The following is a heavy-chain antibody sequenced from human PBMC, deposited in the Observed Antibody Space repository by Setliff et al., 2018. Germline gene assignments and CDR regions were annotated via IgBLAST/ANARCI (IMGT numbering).Heavy chain of an antibody. V-gene: IGHV4-61*09. CDR2: IYTSWST. J-gene: IGHJ6*03. D-gene: IGHD6-19*01. Sequence: SETLSLTCTVSGDSISSRTSYWSWIRQPAGKGLEWIGHIYTSWSTVYNPSLKSRGTLSLDTSKNQFSLNLTSVTAADTAVYYCARASSGWYSAYYYYMDVWGKGTTVTVSS. CDR3: ARASSGWYSAYYYYMDV. CDR1: GDSISSRTSY.